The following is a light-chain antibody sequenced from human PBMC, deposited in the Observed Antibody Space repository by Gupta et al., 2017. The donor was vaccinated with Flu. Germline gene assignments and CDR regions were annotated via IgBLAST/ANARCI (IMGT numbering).Light chain of an antibody. CDR2: GAA. CDR1: QSVSSN. Sequence: EIVMTHSLATLSVSPRERATLSCRASQSVSSNLAWYQQKPGQAPRRLIYGAATRATGSTARFSGSGAGTEFTLTISSLQSEDFAVFYCQLYNNWPPLTFGQGTKVEIK. V-gene: IGKV3-15*01. J-gene: IGKJ1*01. CDR3: QLYNNWPPLT.